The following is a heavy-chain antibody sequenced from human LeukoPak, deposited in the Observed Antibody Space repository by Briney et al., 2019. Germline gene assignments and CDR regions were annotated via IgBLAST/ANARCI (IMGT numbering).Heavy chain of an antibody. V-gene: IGHV3-23*01. CDR1: GFTFSSYA. CDR2: ISGSGGST. CDR3: ARVGYCTNGVCLAPAFDI. J-gene: IGHJ3*02. Sequence: GGSLRLSCAASGFTFSSYAMSWVRQAPGKGLEWVSAISGSGGSTYYADSVKGRFTISRDNSKNTLYLQMNSLRAEDTAVYYCARVGYCTNGVCLAPAFDIWGQGTMVTVSS. D-gene: IGHD2-8*01.